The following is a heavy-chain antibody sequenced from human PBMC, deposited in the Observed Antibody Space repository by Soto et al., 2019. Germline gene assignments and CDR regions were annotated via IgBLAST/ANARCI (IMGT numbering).Heavy chain of an antibody. CDR1: GFTFSSYS. CDR3: ARDVRITMVRGVIMDYYYYYMDV. CDR2: ISSSSSYI. D-gene: IGHD3-10*01. Sequence: GGSLRLSCAASGFTFSSYSMNWVRQAPGKGLEWVSSISSSSSYIYYADSVKGRFTISRDNAKNSLYLQMNSLRAEDTAVYYCARDVRITMVRGVIMDYYYYYMDVWGKGTTVTVSS. J-gene: IGHJ6*03. V-gene: IGHV3-21*01.